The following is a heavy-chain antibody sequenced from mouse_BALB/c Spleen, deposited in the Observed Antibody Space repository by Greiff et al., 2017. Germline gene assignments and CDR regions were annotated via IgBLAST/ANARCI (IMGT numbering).Heavy chain of an antibody. J-gene: IGHJ3*01. CDR1: GYTFTSYV. CDR3: ARWEDGNYEGFAY. D-gene: IGHD2-1*01. V-gene: IGHV1-14*01. CDR2: INPYNDGT. Sequence: EVKLQESGPELVKPGASVKMSCKASGYTFTSYVMHWVKQKPGQGLEWIGYINPYNDGTKYNEKFKGKATLTSDKSSSTAYMELSSLTSEDSAVYYCARWEDGNYEGFAYWGQGTLVTVSA.